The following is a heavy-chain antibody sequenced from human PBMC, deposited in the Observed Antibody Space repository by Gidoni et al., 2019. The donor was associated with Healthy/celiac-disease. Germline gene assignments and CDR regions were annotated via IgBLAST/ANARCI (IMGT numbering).Heavy chain of an antibody. V-gene: IGHV1-18*01. CDR1: GYTFTSYG. CDR3: ARDISNRIAAGKRFDP. CDR2: ISAYNVNT. D-gene: IGHD6-13*01. Sequence: QVQLVQSGAEVKKPGASVKVSCKAAGYTFTSYGISWVRQAPGQGLEWMGWISAYNVNTNYAQKLQGRVTMTTDTSTSTAYMELRSLRSDDTAVYYCARDISNRIAAGKRFDPWGQGTLVTVSS. J-gene: IGHJ5*02.